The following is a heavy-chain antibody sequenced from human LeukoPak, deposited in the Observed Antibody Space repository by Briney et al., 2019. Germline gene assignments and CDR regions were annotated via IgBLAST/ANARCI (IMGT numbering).Heavy chain of an antibody. D-gene: IGHD3-3*01. CDR2: INPNSGGT. CDR1: GYTFTGYY. V-gene: IGHV1-2*02. CDR3: ARQSYDVSNWFDP. Sequence: ASVKVSCKASGYTFTGYYMHWVRQAPGQGLEWMGWINPNSGGTKYVQKFQGRVTMTRDTSISTAYMGLSRLRSDDTAVYYCARQSYDVSNWFDPWGQGTLVTVSS. J-gene: IGHJ5*02.